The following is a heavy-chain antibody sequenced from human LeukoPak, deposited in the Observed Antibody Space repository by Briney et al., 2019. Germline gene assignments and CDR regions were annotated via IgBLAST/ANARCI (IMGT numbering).Heavy chain of an antibody. CDR2: INSDGSST. D-gene: IGHD3-16*01. V-gene: IGHV3-74*01. J-gene: IGHJ4*02. CDR1: GFTFNNYW. CDR3: VRSGGYAYFDY. Sequence: GGSLRLSCAASGFTFNNYWMHWVRQAPGKGLVWVARINSDGSSTSYAASVKGRFTISRDNAKNTLYLQMNSLRVEDTAVYYCVRSGGYAYFDYWGQGTPVTVTS.